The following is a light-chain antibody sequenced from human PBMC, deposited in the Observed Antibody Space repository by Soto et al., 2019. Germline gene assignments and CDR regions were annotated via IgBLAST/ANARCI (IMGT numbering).Light chain of an antibody. J-gene: IGKJ4*01. V-gene: IGKV3-11*01. CDR2: DAS. Sequence: EIVLTQSPATLSLSPGERATLSCRASQSLSSYLAWYQQKRGQAPRLLIYDASKRATGIPARFSGSGSGTEMTLSISSLEPEDFAVYYCQQRSGWPLTCGGGNKVET. CDR3: QQRSGWPLT. CDR1: QSLSSY.